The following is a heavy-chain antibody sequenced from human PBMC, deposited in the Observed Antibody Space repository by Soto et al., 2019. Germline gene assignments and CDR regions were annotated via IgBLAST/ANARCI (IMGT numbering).Heavy chain of an antibody. CDR2: IYHSEST. V-gene: IGHV4-39*02. D-gene: IGHD6-19*01. CDR1: VCSISILNFY. CDR3: ARGGEAVADY. Sequence: SETLSITCTVSVCSISILNFYWGWIRQPPGKGLEWIGSIYHSESTYYNPSLKSRVTISVDTSKNHFSLSLSSLTASDTAVYYCARGGEAVADYWGQGTLVTVSS. J-gene: IGHJ4*02.